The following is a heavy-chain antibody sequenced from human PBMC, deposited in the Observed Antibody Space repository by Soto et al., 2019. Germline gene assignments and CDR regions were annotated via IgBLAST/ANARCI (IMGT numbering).Heavy chain of an antibody. CDR2: TNSDGSST. CDR3: ARDRAAALDY. Sequence: GXLRLSCASSGFXFSSYLLHWVRQAPGKGLVWVSRTNSDGSSTSYADSVKGRFTISRDNAKNTLYMKMNSLRAEYTAVYYCARDRAAALDYWGQGTLVTVSS. CDR1: GFXFSSYL. V-gene: IGHV3-74*01. J-gene: IGHJ4*02. D-gene: IGHD6-13*01.